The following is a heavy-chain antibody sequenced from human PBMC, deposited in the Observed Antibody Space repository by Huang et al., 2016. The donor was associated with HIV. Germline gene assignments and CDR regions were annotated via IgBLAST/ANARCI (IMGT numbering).Heavy chain of an antibody. D-gene: IGHD1-26*01. J-gene: IGHJ4*02. V-gene: IGHV3-30*18. Sequence: VQLVESGGGVVQPGRSLRLACAASGFSFSTYGLHWVPQAPGKGLEGVAVISYEGSNKYYAHSVKGRFTISRDTSENKVYLQMNSLRHEDTAVYYCAKDGADEEWDIDYWGQGTLVTVSS. CDR3: AKDGADEEWDIDY. CDR2: ISYEGSNK. CDR1: GFSFSTYG.